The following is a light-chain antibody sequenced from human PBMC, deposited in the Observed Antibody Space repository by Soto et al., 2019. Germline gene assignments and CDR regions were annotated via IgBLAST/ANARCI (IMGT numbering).Light chain of an antibody. J-gene: IGKJ4*01. CDR1: QSVDSRY. CDR2: GAS. V-gene: IGKV3-20*01. Sequence: EIVLTQSPGTLSLSPGERATLSCRASQSVDSRYLAWYQQKPGQAPRLLIYGASSRATGIPDRFSASGSGTDFTLTISGLEPEDFAVYYCQQYSSSPPLTFGGGTTVEIK. CDR3: QQYSSSPPLT.